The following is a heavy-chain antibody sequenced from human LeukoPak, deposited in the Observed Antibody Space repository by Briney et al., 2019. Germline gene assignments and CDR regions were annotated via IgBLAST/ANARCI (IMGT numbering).Heavy chain of an antibody. V-gene: IGHV4-34*01. J-gene: IGHJ5*02. CDR1: GGSFSGYY. D-gene: IGHD3-22*01. Sequence: PSETLSLTCAVYGGSFSGYYWSWIRQPPGKGLEWTGEINHSGSTHYNPSLKSRVTISVATSKNQFSLKLSSVTAADTAVYYCARGVGGVTYYYDSSGYYYRPWGQGTLVTVSS. CDR2: INHSGST. CDR3: ARGVGGVTYYYDSSGYYYRP.